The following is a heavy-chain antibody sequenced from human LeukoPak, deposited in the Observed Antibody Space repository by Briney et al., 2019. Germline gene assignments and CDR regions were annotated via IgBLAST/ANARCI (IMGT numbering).Heavy chain of an antibody. CDR2: ISYDGSNK. CDR3: AKDIDYGDYINGYYYYGMDV. J-gene: IGHJ6*02. Sequence: GGSLRLSCAASGFTFSSYSMHWVRQAPGKGLEWVAVISYDGSNKYYADSVKGRFTISRDNSKNTLYLQMNSLRAEHTAVYYCAKDIDYGDYINGYYYYGMDVWGQGTTVTVSS. V-gene: IGHV3-30*18. CDR1: GFTFSSYS. D-gene: IGHD4-17*01.